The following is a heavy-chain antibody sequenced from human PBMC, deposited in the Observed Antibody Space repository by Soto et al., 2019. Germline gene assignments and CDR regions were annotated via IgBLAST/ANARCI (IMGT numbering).Heavy chain of an antibody. J-gene: IGHJ4*02. CDR3: ARGGNGYHILTGFSSHY. Sequence: QVQLQESGPGLVKPSQTLSLTCTVSGGSISSGDYYWTWIRQPPGKGLEWIGYIYYSGYTYYNPSRKSRITLSVDTSKNQFSLKLTSVTAADTAVYFCARGGNGYHILTGFSSHYWGQGTLVTVSS. CDR2: IYYSGYT. V-gene: IGHV4-30-4*01. D-gene: IGHD3-9*01. CDR1: GGSISSGDYY.